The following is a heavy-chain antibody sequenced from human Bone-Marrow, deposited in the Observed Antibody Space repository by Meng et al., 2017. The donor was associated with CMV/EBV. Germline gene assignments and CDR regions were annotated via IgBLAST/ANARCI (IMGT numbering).Heavy chain of an antibody. CDR3: AMSRYNWKPAAFDI. CDR1: GGSFSGYY. Sequence: SETLSLTCAVYGGSFSGYYWSWIRQPPGKGLEWIGEINHSGSTNYNPSLKSRVTISVDTSKNQFSLKLSSVTAADTAVYYCAMSRYNWKPAAFDIWGQGTMVTVSS. J-gene: IGHJ3*02. D-gene: IGHD1-20*01. CDR2: INHSGST. V-gene: IGHV4-34*01.